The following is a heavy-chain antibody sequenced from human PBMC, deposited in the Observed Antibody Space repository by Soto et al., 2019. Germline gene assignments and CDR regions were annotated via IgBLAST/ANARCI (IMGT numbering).Heavy chain of an antibody. CDR2: ISCYNGDT. Sequence: ASVKVSCKASGYSFTRHGISWVRQAPGQGPEWLGWISCYNGDTNYAQQLQGRVTMTTDTSTSTAYMELRSLTSDDTAVYYCARDPSNTSGRRIWFDPWGQGTLVTVSS. D-gene: IGHD6-19*01. CDR1: GYSFTRHG. CDR3: ARDPSNTSGRRIWFDP. J-gene: IGHJ5*02. V-gene: IGHV1-18*04.